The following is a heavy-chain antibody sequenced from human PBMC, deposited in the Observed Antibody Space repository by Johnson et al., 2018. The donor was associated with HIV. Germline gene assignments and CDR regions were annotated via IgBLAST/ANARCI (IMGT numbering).Heavy chain of an antibody. CDR1: GFTFDDYA. CDR2: INWNGGST. V-gene: IGHV3-20*04. D-gene: IGHD2-8*01. CDR3: ARVGEYCINGLCSNVFDM. Sequence: VQLVESGGGVVRPGGSLRLSCVASGFTFDDYAMSWVRQAPGKGLEWVSRINWNGGSTGYADSVKGRFTISRDNAKNSLYVQMNSLRAEDTALYYCARVGEYCINGLCSNVFDMGGQGTMVTVSS. J-gene: IGHJ3*02.